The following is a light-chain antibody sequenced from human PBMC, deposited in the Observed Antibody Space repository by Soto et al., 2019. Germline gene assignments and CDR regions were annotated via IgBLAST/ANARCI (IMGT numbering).Light chain of an antibody. Sequence: DIQMTQSPSAMSASVGDIVTITCRASQGIDNYLAWFQQKPGKVPQRLIYAASTLQSGVPSRFSGSGSGTEFTLTISSLQPEDFATYYCLKHNSYPLNFGGGTKVDIK. CDR3: LKHNSYPLN. CDR2: AAS. V-gene: IGKV1-17*03. CDR1: QGIDNY. J-gene: IGKJ4*01.